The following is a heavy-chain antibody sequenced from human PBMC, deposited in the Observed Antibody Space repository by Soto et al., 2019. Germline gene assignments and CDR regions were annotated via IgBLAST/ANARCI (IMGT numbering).Heavy chain of an antibody. CDR3: ARARFTVAGLFDY. Sequence: GGSLRLSCAASGFTVSSNYMTWVRQAPGKGLEWVSALYSGGRTYYADSVKGRFTISRDNSRNTLYLQMNSLRAEDTAIYYCARARFTVAGLFDYWGQGALVTVSS. CDR2: LYSGGRT. J-gene: IGHJ4*02. CDR1: GFTVSSNY. V-gene: IGHV3-53*01. D-gene: IGHD6-19*01.